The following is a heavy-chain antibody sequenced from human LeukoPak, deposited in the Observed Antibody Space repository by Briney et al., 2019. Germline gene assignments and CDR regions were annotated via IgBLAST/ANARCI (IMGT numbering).Heavy chain of an antibody. CDR1: GFTFSSYS. CDR2: ISSSSSYI. D-gene: IGHD4-17*01. Sequence: GGSLRLSCAASGFTFSSYSMNWVRQAPGKGLEWVSSISSSSSYIYYADSVKGRFTISRDNSKNTLYLQMNSLRAEDTAVYYCAKGVYGAHFDYWGQGTLVTVSS. V-gene: IGHV3-21*04. CDR3: AKGVYGAHFDY. J-gene: IGHJ4*02.